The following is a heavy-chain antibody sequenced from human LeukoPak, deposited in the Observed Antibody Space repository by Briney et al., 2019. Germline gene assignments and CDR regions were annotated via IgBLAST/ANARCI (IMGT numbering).Heavy chain of an antibody. J-gene: IGHJ4*02. Sequence: SETLSLTCTVSGDSISSYYWSWIRQPAGKGLEWIGRTHPSGSTNYNPSLKSRVTMSVDTSKNQFSLKLSSVTAADTAVYYCAGVAAAGTGGGDYWGQGTLVTVSS. V-gene: IGHV4-4*07. CDR2: THPSGST. CDR3: AGVAAAGTGGGDY. D-gene: IGHD6-13*01. CDR1: GDSISSYY.